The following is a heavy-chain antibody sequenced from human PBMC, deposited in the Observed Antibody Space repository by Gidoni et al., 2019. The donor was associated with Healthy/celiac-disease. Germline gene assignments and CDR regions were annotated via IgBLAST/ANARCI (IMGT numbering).Heavy chain of an antibody. CDR2: ISSSSSYI. V-gene: IGHV3-21*01. D-gene: IGHD2-8*01. J-gene: IGHJ6*03. Sequence: EVQLVESGGGLVKPGGSLRLSCAASGFTFSSYSMNWVRQAPGKGLGWVSSISSSSSYIYYADSVKGRFTISRDNAKNSLYLQMNSLRAEDTAVYYCARVEGYCTNGVCYTDYYYMDVWGKGTTVTVSS. CDR1: GFTFSSYS. CDR3: ARVEGYCTNGVCYTDYYYMDV.